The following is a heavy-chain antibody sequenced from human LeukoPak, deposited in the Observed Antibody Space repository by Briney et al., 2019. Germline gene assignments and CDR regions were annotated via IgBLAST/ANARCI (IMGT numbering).Heavy chain of an antibody. CDR2: INPNSGAT. J-gene: IGHJ4*02. V-gene: IGHV1-2*02. CDR3: TRAKRVIFDY. CDR1: GYTFTGYY. D-gene: IGHD1-1*01. Sequence: ASVKVSFKASGYTFTGYYMHWVRQAPGQGLEWMGWINPNSGATLYAQKFQGRVTMTRDTSINTAYMELSSLRSDDTAVYYCTRAKRVIFDYWDQGTLVTVSS.